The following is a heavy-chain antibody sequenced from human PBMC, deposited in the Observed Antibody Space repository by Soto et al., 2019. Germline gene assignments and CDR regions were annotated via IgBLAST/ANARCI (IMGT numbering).Heavy chain of an antibody. CDR3: ARDSAAAGTDYYYYGMDV. D-gene: IGHD6-13*01. J-gene: IGHJ6*02. CDR2: IKQDGSEK. V-gene: IGHV3-7*01. CDR1: GFTFRSYW. Sequence: GSLRLSCAASGFTFRSYWMSWVRQAPGKGLEWVANIKQDGSEKYYVDSVKGRFTISRDNAKNSLYLQMNSLRAEDTAVYYCARDSAAAGTDYYYYGMDVWGQGTTVTVSS.